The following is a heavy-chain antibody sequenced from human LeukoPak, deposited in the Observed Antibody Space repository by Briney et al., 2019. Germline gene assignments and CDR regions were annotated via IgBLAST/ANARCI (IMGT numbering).Heavy chain of an antibody. Sequence: GGSLRLSCAASGFTFDDYGMSWVRQAPGKGLEWVSGINWNGGSTGYADSVEGRFTISRDNAKNSLYLQMNSLRAEDTALYYCARKVGATTLYYYYMDVWGKGTTVTVSS. V-gene: IGHV3-20*04. CDR3: ARKVGATTLYYYYMDV. D-gene: IGHD1-26*01. CDR1: GFTFDDYG. J-gene: IGHJ6*03. CDR2: INWNGGST.